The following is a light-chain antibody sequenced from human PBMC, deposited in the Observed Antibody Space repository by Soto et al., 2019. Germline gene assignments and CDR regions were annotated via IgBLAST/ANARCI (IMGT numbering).Light chain of an antibody. CDR3: SSYTSSSTLGGV. CDR1: SSDVGGYNY. Sequence: QSVLTQPASVSGSPGQSITISCTGTSSDVGGYNYVSWYQQHPGKAPKLMIYDVSNRPSGVSNRFSGSKSGNTASLTVSGLQAADEADYYCSSYTSSSTLGGVFGTGTKVTVL. CDR2: DVS. V-gene: IGLV2-14*01. J-gene: IGLJ1*01.